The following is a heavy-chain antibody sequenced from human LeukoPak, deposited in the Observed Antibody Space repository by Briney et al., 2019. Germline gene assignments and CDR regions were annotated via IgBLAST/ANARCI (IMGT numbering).Heavy chain of an antibody. CDR1: GYSISSGYY. CDR3: ARVRGTRYYYYYYMDV. D-gene: IGHD2-15*01. Sequence: SETLSLTCAVPGYSISSGYYWGWIRQPPGKGLEWIGSIYHSGSTYYNPSLKSRVTISVDTSKNQFSLKLSSVTAADTAVYYCARVRGTRYYYYYYMDVWGKGTTVTVSS. J-gene: IGHJ6*03. CDR2: IYHSGST. V-gene: IGHV4-38-2*01.